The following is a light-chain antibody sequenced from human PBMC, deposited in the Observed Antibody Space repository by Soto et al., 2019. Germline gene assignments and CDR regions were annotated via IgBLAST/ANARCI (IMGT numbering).Light chain of an antibody. CDR3: AAWDDSLNGSYV. CDR1: SSNIGSNT. CDR2: SKN. V-gene: IGLV1-44*01. Sequence: QSVLTQPPSASGTPGQRVTISCSGSSSNIGSNTVNWYQHLPGTAPKLLIYSKNQRPSGVPDRFSGSKSGTSASLAISGLQSEDEADYYCAAWDDSLNGSYVFGTGTKVTVL. J-gene: IGLJ1*01.